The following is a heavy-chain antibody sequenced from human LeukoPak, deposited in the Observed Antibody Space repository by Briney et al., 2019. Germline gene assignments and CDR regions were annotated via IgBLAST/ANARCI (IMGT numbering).Heavy chain of an antibody. V-gene: IGHV3-23*01. J-gene: IGHJ4*02. D-gene: IGHD6-19*01. CDR1: GFTFSSHA. CDR3: ARVRIDLAVAPFDY. CDR2: ISSSGHST. Sequence: GGSLRLSCAASGFTFSSHAMSWVRQAPGKGLEWVSVISSSGHSTHYADSVKGRFTISRDNAKNSLYLQMNSLRAEDTAVYYCARVRIDLAVAPFDYWGQGTLVTVSS.